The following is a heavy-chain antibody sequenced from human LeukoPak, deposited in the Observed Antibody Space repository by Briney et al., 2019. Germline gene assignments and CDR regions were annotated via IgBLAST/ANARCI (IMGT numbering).Heavy chain of an antibody. CDR3: ARLRITMVRGVLDY. CDR2: INPNSGGT. Sequence: ASVKVSCKASGYTFTGYYMHWVRQAPGQGLEWMGWINPNSGGTNYAQKLQGRVTMTTDTSTSTAYMELRSLRSDDTAVYYCARLRITMVRGVLDYWGQGTLVTVSS. CDR1: GYTFTGYY. V-gene: IGHV1-2*02. D-gene: IGHD3-10*01. J-gene: IGHJ4*02.